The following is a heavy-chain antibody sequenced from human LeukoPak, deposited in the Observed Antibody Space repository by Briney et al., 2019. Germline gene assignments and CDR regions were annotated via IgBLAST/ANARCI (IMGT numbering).Heavy chain of an antibody. CDR2: ISYDGSNK. J-gene: IGHJ4*02. V-gene: IGHV3-30*18. Sequence: TGGSLRLSCAPSGFTFSNYGMHWVRQAPGKGLEWVAVISYDGSNKYYADSVKGRFTISRDNSKNTLYLQMNSLRAEDTAVYYCANPLGSGSYLSPLDYWGQGTLVTVSS. CDR3: ANPLGSGSYLSPLDY. CDR1: GFTFSNYG. D-gene: IGHD3-10*01.